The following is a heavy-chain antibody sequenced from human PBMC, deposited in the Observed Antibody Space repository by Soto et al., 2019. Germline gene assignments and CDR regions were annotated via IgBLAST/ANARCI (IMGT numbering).Heavy chain of an antibody. Sequence: EVQVVESGGGLVQPGGSLRLSCVASEFALRSHTMGWVRQAPGKGLEWVSYITPSSSYTNYADSVKGRFTISRDNVQNSLFLQMTSLRAEDTALYYCARDGGTFRAFDIWGQGTMVTVSS. J-gene: IGHJ3*02. CDR2: ITPSSSYT. CDR3: ARDGGTFRAFDI. V-gene: IGHV3-48*01. D-gene: IGHD1-26*01. CDR1: EFALRSHT.